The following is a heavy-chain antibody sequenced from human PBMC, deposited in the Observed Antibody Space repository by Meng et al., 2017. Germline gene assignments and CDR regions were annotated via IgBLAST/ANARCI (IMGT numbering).Heavy chain of an antibody. J-gene: IGHJ3*02. CDR2: SNHSGST. V-gene: IGHV4-34*01. CDR3: ARGAKTDAFDI. Sequence: QLTAGGAALSKPSETLSLTGAVFGGSFSGYYWSWIRQPPGKGLEWIGESNHSGSTNYNPSLKSRVTISVDTSKNQFSLKLSSVTAADTAVYYCARGAKTDAFDIWGQGTMVTVSS. CDR1: GGSFSGYY.